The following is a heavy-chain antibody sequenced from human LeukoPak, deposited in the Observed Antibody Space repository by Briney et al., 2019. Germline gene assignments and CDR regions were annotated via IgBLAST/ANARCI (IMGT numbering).Heavy chain of an antibody. J-gene: IGHJ4*02. D-gene: IGHD3-3*01. CDR2: IYHSGST. CDR1: GYSISSGYY. CDR3: ARQAPGSEGFLERLLDY. V-gene: IGHV4-38-2*01. Sequence: PSETLSLTCAVSGYSISSGYYWGWIRQPPGKGLEWIGSIYHSGSTYYNPSLKSRATISVDTSKNQSSLKLSSVTAADTAVYYCARQAPGSEGFLERLLDYWGQGTLVTVSS.